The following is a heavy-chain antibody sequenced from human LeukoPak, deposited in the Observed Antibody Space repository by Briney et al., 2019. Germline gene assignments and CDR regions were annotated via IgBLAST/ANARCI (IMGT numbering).Heavy chain of an antibody. CDR3: ARQTGSGLFILP. J-gene: IGHJ4*02. V-gene: IGHV4-39*01. CDR2: IYYSGNT. Sequence: KASETLSLTCTVSGGSISSGLYYWSWIRLPAGKGLEWIGRIYYSGNTYYNASLKSQVSISIDTSKNQFSLRLTSVTAADTAVYYCARQTGSGLFILPGGQGTLVTVSS. CDR1: GGSISSGLYY. D-gene: IGHD3/OR15-3a*01.